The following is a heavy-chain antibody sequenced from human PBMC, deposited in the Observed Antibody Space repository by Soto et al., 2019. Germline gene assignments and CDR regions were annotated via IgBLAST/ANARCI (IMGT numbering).Heavy chain of an antibody. V-gene: IGHV4-61*01. Sequence: SETLSLTCTVSGDSVSSGNYYWTWIRQPPGKTLEWIGYVYYSGSTNYNPSLKSRVTISVVTSKNQFSLKLNTMTAADTAAYYCEKSGGGNLRYFWGQGTLVTLSS. CDR3: EKSGGGNLRYF. D-gene: IGHD1-1*01. CDR1: GDSVSSGNYY. CDR2: VYYSGST. J-gene: IGHJ4*02.